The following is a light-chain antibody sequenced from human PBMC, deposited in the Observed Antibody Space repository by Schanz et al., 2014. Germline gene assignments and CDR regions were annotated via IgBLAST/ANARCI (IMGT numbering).Light chain of an antibody. CDR3: QQYFNWPRT. CDR2: SAS. J-gene: IGKJ1*01. CDR1: QNIDTD. Sequence: EIVMTQSPATLSVSQGERATLSCRASQNIDTDLAWYQQKPGQPPRLLIYSASVRASGIPARFSAIGSGTEFTLTITSLQSEDFAVYYCQQYFNWPRTFGQGTRVDMK. V-gene: IGKV3-15*01.